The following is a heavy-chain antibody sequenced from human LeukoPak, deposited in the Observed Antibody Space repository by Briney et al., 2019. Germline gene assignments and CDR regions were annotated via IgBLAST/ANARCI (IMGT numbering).Heavy chain of an antibody. D-gene: IGHD3-9*01. V-gene: IGHV3-23*01. CDR3: AKDQVSYFTATGY. Sequence: GGSLRLSCAASGFTFNNYAMSWVRQAPGKGLEWVSTISGSGDSTYYADSVKGRFTISRDNSKNTLYLQMNSLRAEDTAVYYCAKDQVSYFTATGYWGQGTLVTVSS. CDR2: ISGSGDST. CDR1: GFTFNNYA. J-gene: IGHJ4*02.